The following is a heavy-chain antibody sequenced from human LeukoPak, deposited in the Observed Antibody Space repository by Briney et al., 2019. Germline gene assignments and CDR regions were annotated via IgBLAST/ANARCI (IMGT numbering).Heavy chain of an antibody. Sequence: SETLSLTCTVSGGSISSYYWSWIRQPAGKGLEWIGRIYTSGSTNYNPSLKSRVTISVDTSKNQFSLKLSSVTAVDTAVYYCARDESSSSSSLALGFDYWGQGILVTVSS. CDR1: GGSISSYY. CDR3: ARDESSSSSSLALGFDY. V-gene: IGHV4-4*07. D-gene: IGHD6-6*01. J-gene: IGHJ4*02. CDR2: IYTSGST.